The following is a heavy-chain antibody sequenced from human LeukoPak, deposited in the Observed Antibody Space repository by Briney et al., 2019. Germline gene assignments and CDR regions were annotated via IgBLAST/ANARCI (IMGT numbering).Heavy chain of an antibody. CDR3: AGGSGSYYYGMDV. CDR2: IYYSGST. D-gene: IGHD3-10*01. CDR1: GGSVSSGSYY. V-gene: IGHV4-61*01. Sequence: SETLSLTCTVSGGSVSSGSYYWSWIRQPPGKGLEWIGYIYYSGSTNYNPSLKSRVTISVDTSKNQFSLKISSVTAADTAEYYCAGGSGSYYYGMDVWGKGTTVTVSS. J-gene: IGHJ6*04.